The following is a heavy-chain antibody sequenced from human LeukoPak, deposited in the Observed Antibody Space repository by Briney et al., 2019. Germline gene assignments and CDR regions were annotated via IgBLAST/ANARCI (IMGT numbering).Heavy chain of an antibody. CDR1: GFTFTNYW. CDR3: ARIGYSSSSFDY. D-gene: IGHD6-13*01. CDR2: INQDVSVK. J-gene: IGHJ4*02. V-gene: IGHV3-7*05. Sequence: PGGSLRLSCAASGFTFTNYWMSWVRQAPGKGLEWVANINQDVSVKYYVDSVKGRFTISRDNAKNSLYLQINSLRAEDTAVCFCARIGYSSSSFDYWGQGTLVTVSS.